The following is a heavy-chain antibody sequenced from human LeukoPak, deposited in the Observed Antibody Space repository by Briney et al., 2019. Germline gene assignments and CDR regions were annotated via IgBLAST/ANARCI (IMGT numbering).Heavy chain of an antibody. Sequence: ASVKVSCKASGYTFTNYAMHWVRQAPGQRLEWMGWINAGNGNTKYSQKFQGRVTITRDTSASTAYMELRSLRSDDTAVYYCARDRLSYWSSPPDYWGQGTLVTVSS. J-gene: IGHJ4*02. CDR1: GYTFTNYA. V-gene: IGHV1-3*01. CDR2: INAGNGNT. D-gene: IGHD2-2*01. CDR3: ARDRLSYWSSPPDY.